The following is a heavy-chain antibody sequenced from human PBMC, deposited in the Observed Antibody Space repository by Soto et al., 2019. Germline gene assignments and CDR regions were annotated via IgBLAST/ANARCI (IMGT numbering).Heavy chain of an antibody. J-gene: IGHJ4*02. CDR2: IWYDGSNK. Sequence: VAVIWYDGSNKYYADSVKGRFTISRDNSKNTLYLQMNSLRAEDTAVYYCARDLIPYSGSLPNFDYWGQGTLVTVSS. V-gene: IGHV3-33*01. CDR3: ARDLIPYSGSLPNFDY. D-gene: IGHD1-26*01.